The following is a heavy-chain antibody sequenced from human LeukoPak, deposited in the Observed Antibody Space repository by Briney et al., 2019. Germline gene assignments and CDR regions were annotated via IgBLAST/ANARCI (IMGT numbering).Heavy chain of an antibody. CDR1: GGSVSSNRYY. CDR2: IYSSGIT. V-gene: IGHV4-61*09. J-gene: IGHJ4*02. Sequence: SQTLSLTCTVSGGSVSSNRYYWAWIRQPAGTGLEWIGHIYSSGITHYNPSLKSRVTISVDTSKNQFSLKLSSVTAADTAVYYCARNSYSGSYFGYWGQGTLVTVSS. D-gene: IGHD1-26*01. CDR3: ARNSYSGSYFGY.